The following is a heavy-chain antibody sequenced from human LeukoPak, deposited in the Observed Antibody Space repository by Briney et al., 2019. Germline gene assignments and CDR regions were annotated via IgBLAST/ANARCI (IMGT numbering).Heavy chain of an antibody. D-gene: IGHD6-6*01. CDR3: ASVDSSSSETLLYGMDV. CDR1: GGTFSSYA. J-gene: IGHJ6*02. CDR2: IIPIFGTA. V-gene: IGHV1-69*13. Sequence: ASVKVSCKASGGTFSSYAISWVRQAPGQGLEWMGGIIPIFGTANYAQKFQGRVTITADESTSTAYMELSSLRSEDTAVYYCASVDSSSSETLLYGMDVWGQGTTVTVSS.